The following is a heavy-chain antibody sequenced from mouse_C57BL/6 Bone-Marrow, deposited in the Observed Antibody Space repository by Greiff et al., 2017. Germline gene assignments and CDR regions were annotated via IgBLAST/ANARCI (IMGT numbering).Heavy chain of an antibody. V-gene: IGHV5-6*01. CDR1: GFTFSSYG. CDR2: ISSGGSYT. Sequence: EVQLVESGGDLVKPGGSLKLSCAASGFTFSSYGMSWVRQTPDKRLEWVATISSGGSYTYYPDSVKGRFTISRDNAKNTLYLRMSSLKSEDTAMYYCARLRRRRYYFVYWGQGTTLTVSS. CDR3: ARLRRRRYYFVY. J-gene: IGHJ2*01. D-gene: IGHD2-12*01.